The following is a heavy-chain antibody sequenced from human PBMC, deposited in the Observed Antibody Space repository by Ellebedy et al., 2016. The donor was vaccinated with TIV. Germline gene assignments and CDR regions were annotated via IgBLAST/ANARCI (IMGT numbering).Heavy chain of an antibody. V-gene: IGHV2-5*01. J-gene: IGHJ5*02. D-gene: IGHD3-10*01. CDR2: IYWNDDK. Sequence: SGPTLVKPTHTLTLICTFSGFSLRTSGVGVVWIRQPPGKALEWLALIYWNDDKRYSPSLKSRLTITKDTTKNQVVLTMTNMDPVDTATNYCAHSILMVRGVIWFDPWGQGTLVTVSA. CDR3: AHSILMVRGVIWFDP. CDR1: GFSLRTSGVG.